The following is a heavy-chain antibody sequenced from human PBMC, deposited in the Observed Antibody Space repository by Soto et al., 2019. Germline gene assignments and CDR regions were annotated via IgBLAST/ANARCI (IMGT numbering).Heavy chain of an antibody. CDR2: ISSSSSYI. Sequence: EVQLVESGGGLVKPGGSLRLSCAASGFTFSSYSMNWVRQAPGKGLEWVSSISSSSSYIYYADSVKGRFTISRDNAKNSLYLQMNSLRAEDTAVYYCARSPEGDLLPPDYYYYYYMDVWGKGTTVTVSS. J-gene: IGHJ6*03. D-gene: IGHD1-26*01. CDR3: ARSPEGDLLPPDYYYYYYMDV. CDR1: GFTFSSYS. V-gene: IGHV3-21*01.